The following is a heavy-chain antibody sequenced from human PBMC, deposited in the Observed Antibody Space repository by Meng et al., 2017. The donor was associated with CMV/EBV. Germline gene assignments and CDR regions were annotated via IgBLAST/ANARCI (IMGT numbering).Heavy chain of an antibody. CDR2: IYYIGST. D-gene: IGHD6-13*01. CDR1: GGSISSYY. V-gene: IGHV4-59*01. CDR3: ARDAYSSSWYGFDP. Sequence: SETLSLTCTVSGGSISSYYWSWIRQPPGKGLEWIGSIYYIGSTNYNSSLKSRVTISVDTSKNQFSLKLSSVTAADTAVYYCARDAYSSSWYGFDPWGQGTLVTVSS. J-gene: IGHJ5*02.